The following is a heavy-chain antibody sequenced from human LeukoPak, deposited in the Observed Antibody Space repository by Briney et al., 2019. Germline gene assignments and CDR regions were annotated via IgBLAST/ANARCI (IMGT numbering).Heavy chain of an antibody. D-gene: IGHD6-19*01. J-gene: IGHJ4*02. CDR1: GFTFSSYG. V-gene: IGHV3-33*01. Sequence: PGGSLRLSCAASGFTFSSYGMHWVRQAPGKGLEWVAVIWYDGSNKYYADSVKGRFTISRDNSKNTLYLQMNSLRAEDTAVYYCARDPPPYSSGWYGGFDYWGQGTLVTVSS. CDR3: ARDPPPYSSGWYGGFDY. CDR2: IWYDGSNK.